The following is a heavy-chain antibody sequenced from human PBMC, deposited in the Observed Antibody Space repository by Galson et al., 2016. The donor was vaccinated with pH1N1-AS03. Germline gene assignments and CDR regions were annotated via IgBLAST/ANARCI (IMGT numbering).Heavy chain of an antibody. V-gene: IGHV6-1*01. J-gene: IGHJ4*02. Sequence: CAISGDSVSSNIDAWNWIRQSPSGGLEWLGRTYWRSKWYNDYAVYVKSRITINPDTSENQFSLQLNSVTPEDTAVYYCARGRYSAVDYWGPGTLVTVSS. D-gene: IGHD1-1*01. CDR1: GDSVSSNIDA. CDR3: ARGRYSAVDY. CDR2: TYWRSKWYN.